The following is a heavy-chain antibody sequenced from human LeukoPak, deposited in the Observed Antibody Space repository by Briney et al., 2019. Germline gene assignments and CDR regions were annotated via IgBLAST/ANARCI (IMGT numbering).Heavy chain of an antibody. J-gene: IGHJ4*02. CDR1: GYTFTNFG. CDR2: ISAYNGNP. CDR3: ASGGGTRVYYFDY. Sequence: ASVKVSCKASGYTFTNFGVAWVRQAPGQGLEWMAWISAYNGNPNYAQKFQGRVTMTTDTSTSTAYMELRNLTSDETAAYFCASGGGTRVYYFDYWGQGTLVTVSS. D-gene: IGHD1-1*01. V-gene: IGHV1-18*01.